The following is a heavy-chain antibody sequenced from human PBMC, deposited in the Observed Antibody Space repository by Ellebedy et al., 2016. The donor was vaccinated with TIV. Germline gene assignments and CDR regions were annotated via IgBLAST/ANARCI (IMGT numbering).Heavy chain of an antibody. Sequence: GGSLRLSCAASGFSFSTYWMLWVRQAPGKGLVWVSRINTDGTITDYADSVKGRFTISRDNAKNTLYLQMNSLRADDTAVYYCARDYWGYWGQGTLVTVSS. D-gene: IGHD3-16*01. V-gene: IGHV3-74*01. CDR3: ARDYWGY. CDR2: INTDGTIT. CDR1: GFSFSTYW. J-gene: IGHJ4*02.